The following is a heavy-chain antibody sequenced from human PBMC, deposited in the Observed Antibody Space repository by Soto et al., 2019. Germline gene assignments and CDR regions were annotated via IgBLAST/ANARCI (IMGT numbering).Heavy chain of an antibody. V-gene: IGHV3-23*01. CDR2: ISTSGGRT. D-gene: IGHD4-4*01. J-gene: IGHJ6*02. CDR3: AKGQSTHSV. Sequence: EGQLLESGGGLVQPGGSLRLSCAASGFSFSSYAMSWVRQVTGKGLEWVSGISTSGGRTFYADSVKGRFTISRDNFENKLYLQMNSLRGEDTALYYCAKGQSTHSVWGQGTTVTVSS. CDR1: GFSFSSYA.